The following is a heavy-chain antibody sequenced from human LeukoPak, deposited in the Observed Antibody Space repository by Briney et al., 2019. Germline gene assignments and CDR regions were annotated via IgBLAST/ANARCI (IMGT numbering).Heavy chain of an antibody. D-gene: IGHD4-17*01. CDR3: ASTVTTSLVGY. CDR1: GFTFSSYG. CDR2: ISYDGSNK. V-gene: IGHV3-30*03. Sequence: GGSLRLSCAASGFTFSSYGMHWVRQAPGKGLEWVAVISYDGSNKYYADSVKGRSTISRDNSKNTLYLQMNSLRAEDTAMYYCASTVTTSLVGYWGQGTLVTVSS. J-gene: IGHJ4*02.